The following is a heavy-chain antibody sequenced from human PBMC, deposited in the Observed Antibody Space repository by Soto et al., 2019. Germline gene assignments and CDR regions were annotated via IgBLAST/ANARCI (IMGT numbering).Heavy chain of an antibody. J-gene: IGHJ6*02. CDR3: ARDLGTMVRGIVVYYYGLDL. V-gene: IGHV1-3*01. D-gene: IGHD3-10*01. CDR1: GYTFTSYA. Sequence: QLHLVQSGAEVKQPGASVKVSCKASGYTFTSYALHWLRQAPGQRPEWMGWISAAKGDTKYAQKFQGRVNFTRDVSASIVYMELSSLRSEDTAVYYCARDLGTMVRGIVVYYYGLDLWGQGTTVIVSS. CDR2: ISAAKGDT.